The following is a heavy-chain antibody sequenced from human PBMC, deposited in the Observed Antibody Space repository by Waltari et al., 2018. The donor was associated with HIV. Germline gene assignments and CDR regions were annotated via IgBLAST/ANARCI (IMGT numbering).Heavy chain of an antibody. CDR2: ISAYKGNT. Sequence: QVQLVQSGAEVKKPGASVKVSCKASGYPFTSYGISWVRQAPEQGLEWMGWISAYKGNTNYAQKLQGRVTMTTDTYTSTAYRELRSLRSDDTAVYYCARDLWPQLALMDVWGQGTTVTVSS. CDR3: ARDLWPQLALMDV. V-gene: IGHV1-18*01. CDR1: GYPFTSYG. D-gene: IGHD6-13*01. J-gene: IGHJ6*02.